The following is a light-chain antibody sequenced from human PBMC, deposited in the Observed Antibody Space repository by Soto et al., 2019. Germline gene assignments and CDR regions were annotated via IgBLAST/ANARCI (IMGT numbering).Light chain of an antibody. CDR3: QEYNKWPLFT. CDR2: GAS. CDR1: QTVGTN. J-gene: IGKJ3*01. Sequence: EVALTQSPATLSVSPGERATLSCRASQTVGTNLAWYQQRPGQAPRLLIYGASTRATGIPARFSGSVSGSESALTISSLQSDDFAVYYCQEYNKWPLFTFGPGTRVDNK. V-gene: IGKV3-15*01.